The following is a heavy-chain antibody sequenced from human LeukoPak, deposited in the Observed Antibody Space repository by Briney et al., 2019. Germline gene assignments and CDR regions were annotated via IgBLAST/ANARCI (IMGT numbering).Heavy chain of an antibody. V-gene: IGHV3-7*01. CDR2: IHQHGNEK. CDR3: ATLNGPLFEY. Sequence: GGSLRLSCAASGFTFSNYWMSWVRQAPGKGLEWVASIHQHGNEKYFVDSVRGRFTVSRDKAKSSLYLQMSSLRAEDTAVYYCATLNGPLFEYWGQGTLVTVSS. J-gene: IGHJ4*02. D-gene: IGHD2-8*01. CDR1: GFTFSNYW.